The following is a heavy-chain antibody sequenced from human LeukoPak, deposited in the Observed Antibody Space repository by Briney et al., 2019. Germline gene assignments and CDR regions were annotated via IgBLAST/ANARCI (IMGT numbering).Heavy chain of an antibody. V-gene: IGHV1-46*01. CDR3: ARGSYTYYDFWSGYFADYYYMDV. Sequence: ASVKVSCKASGYTFTSYYMHWVRQAPGQGLEWMGIINPSGGSTSYAQKFQGRVTMTRDMSTSTVYMELSSLRSEDTAVYYCARGSYTYYDFWSGYFADYYYMDVWGKGTTVTVSS. D-gene: IGHD3-3*01. CDR1: GYTFTSYY. J-gene: IGHJ6*03. CDR2: INPSGGST.